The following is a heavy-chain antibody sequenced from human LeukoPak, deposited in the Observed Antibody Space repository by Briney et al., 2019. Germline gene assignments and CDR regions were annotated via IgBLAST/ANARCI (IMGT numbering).Heavy chain of an antibody. J-gene: IGHJ6*03. CDR3: AKGHGDGYNYYYMDV. CDR2: ISWDGGST. V-gene: IGHV3-43D*03. D-gene: IGHD3-10*01. Sequence: PGGSLRLSCAASGFTFDDYAMHWVRQAPGKGLEWVSLISWDGGSTYYADSVKGRFTISRDNSKNSLYLQMNSLRAEDTALYYCAKGHGDGYNYYYMDVWGKGTTVTVSS. CDR1: GFTFDDYA.